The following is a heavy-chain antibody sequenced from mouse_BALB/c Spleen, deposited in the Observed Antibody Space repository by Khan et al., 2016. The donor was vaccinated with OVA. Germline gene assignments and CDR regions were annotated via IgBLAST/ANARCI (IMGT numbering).Heavy chain of an antibody. CDR2: ISSGGDYT. V-gene: IGHV5-6*01. CDR1: GFTFSSYS. Sequence: EVQLQESGGDLVKPGGSLKLSCAASGFTFSSYSMSWVRQPPDKRLEWVATISSGGDYTYYTANVKGRFTISRDNAKNTLYLQMSSLKSEDTAMYYGASHLTGSFAYWGQGTLVTVSA. D-gene: IGHD4-1*01. CDR3: ASHLTGSFAY. J-gene: IGHJ3*01.